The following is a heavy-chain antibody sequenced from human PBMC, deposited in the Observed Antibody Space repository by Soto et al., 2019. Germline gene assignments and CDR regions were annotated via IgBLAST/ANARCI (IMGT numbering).Heavy chain of an antibody. V-gene: IGHV1-69*12. CDR3: AQILGLAVDGPGRFDL. CDR1: GGTFSRYA. J-gene: IGHJ2*01. Sequence: QVQLVQSGAEVKKYGSSVKVSCKASGGTFSRYAISWVRQAPGQGLEWMGGITPMFGTANYAQKFQGRVTITADESTSTADMELSSLRSDDTAVYYCAQILGLAVDGPGRFDLWGRGTLVTVSS. D-gene: IGHD6-19*01. CDR2: ITPMFGTA.